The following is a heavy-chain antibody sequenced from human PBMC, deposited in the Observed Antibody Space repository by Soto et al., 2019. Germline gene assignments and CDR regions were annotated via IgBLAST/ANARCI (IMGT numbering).Heavy chain of an antibody. J-gene: IGHJ4*02. CDR3: AKGRASDCPGCTQDY. CDR1: EFTFSSYA. D-gene: IGHD2-21*02. V-gene: IGHV3-23*01. CDR2: VSGSGDST. Sequence: HPGGSPRLSCAAPEFTFSSYAMSWVRQAPGKGLEWVSAVSGSGDSTYYADSVKGRFTISRDNSKNTLYLQMNSLRAEDTAVYYCAKGRASDCPGCTQDYWGQGTLVTVSS.